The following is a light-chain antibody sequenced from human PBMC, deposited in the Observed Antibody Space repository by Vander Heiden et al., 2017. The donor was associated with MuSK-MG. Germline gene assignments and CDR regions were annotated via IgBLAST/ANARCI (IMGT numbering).Light chain of an antibody. CDR3: QAWDSSTHVV. V-gene: IGLV3-1*01. CDR2: QDS. Sequence: YELTQPPSASVSPGQTASITCSGDKLGDKYACWYQQKPGQSPVLVIYQDSKRPSGIPERFSGSNSGNTATLTISGTQAMDEADYYCQAWDSSTHVVFGGGTKLTVL. CDR1: KLGDKY. J-gene: IGLJ2*01.